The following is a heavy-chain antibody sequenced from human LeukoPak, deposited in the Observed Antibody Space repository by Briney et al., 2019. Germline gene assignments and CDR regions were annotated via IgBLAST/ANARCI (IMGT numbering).Heavy chain of an antibody. J-gene: IGHJ5*02. CDR2: INHSGST. Sequence: PSETLSLTCAVYGGSFSGYYWSWIRQPPGKGLEWIGEINHSGSTNYNPSLKSRVTISVDTSKNQFSLKLSSVTAADTAVYYCARRGGGWRAAARRSWLDPWGQGTLVTVSS. CDR3: ARRGGGWRAAARRSWLDP. CDR1: GGSFSGYY. D-gene: IGHD6-13*01. V-gene: IGHV4-34*01.